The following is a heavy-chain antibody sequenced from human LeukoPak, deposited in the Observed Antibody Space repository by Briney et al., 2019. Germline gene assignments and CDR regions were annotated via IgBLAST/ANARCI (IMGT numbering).Heavy chain of an antibody. V-gene: IGHV4-4*02. Sequence: SETLSLTCAGSGGPLSSSNWWSWVRQPPGKGLEWIGEIYHSGSTNYNPSLKSRVTISVDKSKNQFSLKLSSVTAADTAVYYCASRRLGYCSGGSCYAIDYWGQGTLVTVSS. D-gene: IGHD2-15*01. CDR3: ASRRLGYCSGGSCYAIDY. CDR2: IYHSGST. J-gene: IGHJ4*02. CDR1: GGPLSSSNW.